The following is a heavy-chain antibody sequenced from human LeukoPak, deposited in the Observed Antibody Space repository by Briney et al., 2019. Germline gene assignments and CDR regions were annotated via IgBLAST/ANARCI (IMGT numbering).Heavy chain of an antibody. CDR3: ARDVKGFPPYYFDY. Sequence: GGSLRLSCAASGFTFSSYSMNRVRQAPGKGLEWVSYISSSSSTIYYADSVKGRFTISRDNAKNSLYLQMNSLRDEDTAVYYCARDVKGFPPYYFDYWGQGTLVTVSS. CDR1: GFTFSSYS. V-gene: IGHV3-48*02. D-gene: IGHD3-10*01. J-gene: IGHJ4*02. CDR2: ISSSSSTI.